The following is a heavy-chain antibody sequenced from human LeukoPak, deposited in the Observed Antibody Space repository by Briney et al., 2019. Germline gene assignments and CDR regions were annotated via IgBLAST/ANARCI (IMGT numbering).Heavy chain of an antibody. J-gene: IGHJ4*02. CDR1: GFTFSRCA. CDR2: INDNGGRT. Sequence: GGSLRLSCSASGFTFSRCAMHWVRQAPGKGLEYVSGINDNGGRTHYGDSVKGRFSISRDNSKNTLHLQMSTLRAEDTALYYCVKDVGGSYAFDYWGQGILVTVAS. D-gene: IGHD1-26*01. V-gene: IGHV3-64D*09. CDR3: VKDVGGSYAFDY.